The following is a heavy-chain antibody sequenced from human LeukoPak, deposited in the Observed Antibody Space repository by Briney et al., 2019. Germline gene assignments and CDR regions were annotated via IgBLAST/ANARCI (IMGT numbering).Heavy chain of an antibody. D-gene: IGHD3-16*01. Sequence: PGGSLRLSCAASGFTFSSYGMHWVRQAPGKGLEWVAVIWYDGSNKYYADSVKGRFTISRDNSKNALYLQMSSLRAENTAVYYCAKDGLANWGQGTLVTVSS. CDR3: AKDGLAN. CDR2: IWYDGSNK. J-gene: IGHJ4*02. CDR1: GFTFSSYG. V-gene: IGHV3-33*06.